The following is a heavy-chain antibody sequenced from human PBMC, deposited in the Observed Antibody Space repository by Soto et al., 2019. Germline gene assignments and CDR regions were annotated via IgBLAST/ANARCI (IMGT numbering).Heavy chain of an antibody. CDR2: NGGSRGGT. V-gene: IGHV3-23*01. CDR3: ASAKAVVVAPLYI. J-gene: IGHJ3*02. CDR1: GFPFSRVA. D-gene: IGHD2-15*01. Sequence: ELQLLESGGGLVQPGGSLTLSCTASGFPFSRVAMSWVRQAPGQGLEWVASISANGGSRGGTYYADSVKGRFTISRDNSKNTRYLQVDSLTGADTAVYFCASAKAVVVAPLYIWGQGTMVTVSS.